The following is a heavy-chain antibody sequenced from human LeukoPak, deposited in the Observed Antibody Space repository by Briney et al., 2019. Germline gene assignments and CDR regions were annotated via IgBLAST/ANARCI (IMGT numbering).Heavy chain of an antibody. V-gene: IGHV3-15*07. Sequence: PGGSLRLSCAVSGLKFTDAWMNWVRQAPGKGLEWVGRIKSKGSGGTIDYAAPVEGRFTISRDDSKNTLYLQMNSLKTEDTAVYYCTWDSSGFYLLDSWGQGTLVTVSS. CDR1: GLKFTDAW. J-gene: IGHJ4*02. CDR3: TWDSSGFYLLDS. D-gene: IGHD3-22*01. CDR2: IKSKGSGGTI.